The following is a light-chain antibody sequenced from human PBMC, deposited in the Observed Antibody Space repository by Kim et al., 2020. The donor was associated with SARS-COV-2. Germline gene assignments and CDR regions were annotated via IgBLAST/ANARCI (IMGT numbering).Light chain of an antibody. Sequence: ASGGDRVTITWRGSQDISSWLAWYQQKPGKAPKLLISAASSLQSGVPSRFSGSGSGTDFTLTIISLQPEDFASYYCQRADSFPLGFGGGTKVDIK. CDR3: QRADSFPLG. V-gene: IGKV1-12*01. J-gene: IGKJ4*01. CDR1: QDISSW. CDR2: AAS.